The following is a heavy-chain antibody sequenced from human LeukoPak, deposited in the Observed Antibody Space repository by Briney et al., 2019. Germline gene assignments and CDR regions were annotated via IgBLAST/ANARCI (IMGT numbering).Heavy chain of an antibody. CDR2: IYYSGST. CDR1: GGSISSYY. J-gene: IGHJ6*03. CDR3: ARSSLARGGGYYYYMDV. D-gene: IGHD6-6*01. V-gene: IGHV4-59*01. Sequence: PSETLSLTCTVSGGSISSYYWSWIRQPPGKGLEWIGYIYYSGSTNYNPSLKSRVTISVDTSKNQFSLKLSSVTAADTAVYYCARSSLARGGGYYYYMDVWGKGTTVTVSS.